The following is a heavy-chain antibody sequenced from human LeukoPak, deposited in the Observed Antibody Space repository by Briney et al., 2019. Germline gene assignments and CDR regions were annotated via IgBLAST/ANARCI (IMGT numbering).Heavy chain of an antibody. CDR1: GDSISSYY. CDR2: IHTSGST. Sequence: SDTLSLTCTVSGDSISSYYWSWIRQPPGKGLEWIGYIHTSGSTNYNPSLKSRVTISVDTSKNQFSRKLSSITAADTAVYYCARKPPGDAFDIWGQGTMVTVSS. CDR3: ARKPPGDAFDI. J-gene: IGHJ3*02. V-gene: IGHV4-4*09.